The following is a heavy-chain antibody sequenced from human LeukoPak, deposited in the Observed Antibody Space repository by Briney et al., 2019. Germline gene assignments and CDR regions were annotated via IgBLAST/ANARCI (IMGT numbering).Heavy chain of an antibody. V-gene: IGHV3-9*01. CDR3: AKGGIAAAGRDKYFQH. D-gene: IGHD6-13*01. J-gene: IGHJ1*01. CDR1: GFTFDDYA. CDR2: ISWNSGSI. Sequence: GRSLRLSCAASGFTFDDYAMHWVRQAPGKGLEWVSGISWNSGSIGYADSVKGRFTISRDNAKNSLYLQMNSLRAEDTALYYCAKGGIAAAGRDKYFQHWGQGTLVTVSS.